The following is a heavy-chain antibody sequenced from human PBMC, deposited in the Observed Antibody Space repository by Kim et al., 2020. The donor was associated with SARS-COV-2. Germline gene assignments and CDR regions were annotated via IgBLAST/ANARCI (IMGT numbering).Heavy chain of an antibody. V-gene: IGHV3-15*01. D-gene: IGHD3-10*01. CDR2: IKSKTDGGTT. CDR3: VPTPQLGVITFDY. CDR1: GFTFSNAW. J-gene: IGHJ4*02. Sequence: GGSLRLSCAASGFTFSNAWMSWVRQAPGKGLEWVGRIKSKTDGGTTDYAAPVKGRFTISRDDSKNTLYLQMNSLKTEYTAVYYCVPTPQLGVITFDYWGQGTLVTVSS.